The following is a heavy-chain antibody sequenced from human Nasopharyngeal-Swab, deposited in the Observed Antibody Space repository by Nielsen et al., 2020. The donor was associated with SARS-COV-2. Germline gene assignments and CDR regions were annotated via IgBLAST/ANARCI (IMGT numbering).Heavy chain of an antibody. CDR3: ARGRDIVVVPAAIRAFDI. D-gene: IGHD2-2*02. V-gene: IGHV4-34*01. CDR2: INHSGST. CDR1: VGSFSGYY. Sequence: GSLRLSCAVSVGSFSGYYWSWIRQPPGKGLEWIGEINHSGSTDYNPSLKSRVTISVDTSKNQFSLKLSSVTDADTAVYYCARGRDIVVVPAAIRAFDIWGQGTMVTVSS. J-gene: IGHJ3*02.